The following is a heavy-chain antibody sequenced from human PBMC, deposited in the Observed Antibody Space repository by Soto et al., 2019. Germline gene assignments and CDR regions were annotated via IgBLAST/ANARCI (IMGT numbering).Heavy chain of an antibody. J-gene: IGHJ6*02. V-gene: IGHV3-23*01. Sequence: TGGSLRLSCAASGFTFSTYAMSWVRQTPGKGPEWVSGISVSGGSRYYADSVKGRFTISRDTSKNTLYLQMNSLRAEDTALYYCATDLPGGEDDHYGMDVWGQGTTVTVSS. CDR3: ATDLPGGEDDHYGMDV. CDR2: ISVSGGSR. CDR1: GFTFSTYA. D-gene: IGHD2-21*01.